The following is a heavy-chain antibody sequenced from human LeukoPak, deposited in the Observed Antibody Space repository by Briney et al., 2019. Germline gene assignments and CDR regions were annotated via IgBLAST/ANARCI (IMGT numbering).Heavy chain of an antibody. CDR3: VKDDSYYYDSGIYPY. V-gene: IGHV3-64D*06. Sequence: GGSLRLSCSASGFTFSSFALHWVRQAPGKGLEYVSGISNTGVSTYYADSVTGRFTISRDNSKNTLYLQMGSLRAEDTAIYYCVKDDSYYYDSGIYPYWGQGTLVTVSS. D-gene: IGHD3-10*01. CDR2: ISNTGVST. CDR1: GFTFSSFA. J-gene: IGHJ4*02.